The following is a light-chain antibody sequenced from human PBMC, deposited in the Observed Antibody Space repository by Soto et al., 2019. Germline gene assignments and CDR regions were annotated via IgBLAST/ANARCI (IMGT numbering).Light chain of an antibody. Sequence: QSALTQPASVSGSPGQSITISCTRFSSDVGDDKSVSWYQQHPGKAPKLLIYDITHRPSEISDRFSGSKSGDTASLTISGLQAEDEADYYCSSYTSSSTFFGGGTQLTVL. CDR2: DIT. V-gene: IGLV2-14*03. CDR3: SSYTSSSTF. J-gene: IGLJ2*01. CDR1: SSDVGDDKS.